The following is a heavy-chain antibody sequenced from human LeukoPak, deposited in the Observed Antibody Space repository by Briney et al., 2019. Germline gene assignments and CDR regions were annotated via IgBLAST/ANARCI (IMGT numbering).Heavy chain of an antibody. CDR3: ARGWAANFLFDY. D-gene: IGHD4/OR15-4a*01. J-gene: IGHJ4*02. CDR1: GGSISSGGYY. Sequence: SETLSLTCTVSGGSISSGGYYWSWIRQPPGKGLEWIGYIYHSGSTYYNPFLKSRVTISVDRSKNQFSLKLSSVTAADTAVYYCARGWAANFLFDYLGQGTLVTVSS. CDR2: IYHSGST. V-gene: IGHV4-30-2*01.